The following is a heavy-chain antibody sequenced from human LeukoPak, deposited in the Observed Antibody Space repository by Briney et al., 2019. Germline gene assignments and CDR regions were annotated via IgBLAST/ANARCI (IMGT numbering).Heavy chain of an antibody. V-gene: IGHV3-23*01. CDR3: AKRVNSGSYSFDY. J-gene: IGHJ4*02. CDR1: GFTFSSYA. D-gene: IGHD1-26*01. Sequence: QPGGSLRLSCAASGFTFSSYAMSWVRQAPGKGLEWVSAISGSGGGTYYADSVKGRFTISRDNSKNTLYLQMNSLRAEDTAVCYCAKRVNSGSYSFDYWGQGTLVTVSS. CDR2: ISGSGGGT.